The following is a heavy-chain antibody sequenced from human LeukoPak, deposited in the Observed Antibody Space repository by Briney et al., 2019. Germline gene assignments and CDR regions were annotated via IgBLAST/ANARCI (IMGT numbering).Heavy chain of an antibody. D-gene: IGHD2-15*01. V-gene: IGHV3-23*01. CDR3: AKDRSEVVVAAMNH. CDR2: ISGSGGNT. Sequence: GGSLRLSCAASGFTFSSYAMSWVRQAPGKGLEWVSSISGSGGNTYYTDSVKGRFTISRDNSKNTLYLQMNSLRAEDTAVYYCAKDRSEVVVAAMNHWGQGTLVTVSS. J-gene: IGHJ5*02. CDR1: GFTFSSYA.